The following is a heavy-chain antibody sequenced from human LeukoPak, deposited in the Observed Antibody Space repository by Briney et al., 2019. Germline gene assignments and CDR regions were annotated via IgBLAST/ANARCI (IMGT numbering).Heavy chain of an antibody. V-gene: IGHV3-21*04. CDR2: ISSSSSYI. CDR1: GFTFSSYS. CDR3: AREGDYYDSSGYYPQLLDY. J-gene: IGHJ4*02. D-gene: IGHD3-22*01. Sequence: GGSLRLPCAASGFTFSSYSMNWVRQAPGKGLEWVSSISSSSSYIYYADSVKGRFTISRDNAKNSLYLQMNSLRAEDTAVYYCAREGDYYDSSGYYPQLLDYWGQGTLVTVSS.